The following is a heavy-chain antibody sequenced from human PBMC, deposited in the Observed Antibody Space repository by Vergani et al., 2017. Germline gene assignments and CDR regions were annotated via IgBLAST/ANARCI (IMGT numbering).Heavy chain of an antibody. V-gene: IGHV4-34*01. Sequence: QVQLQQWGAGLLKPSETLSLTCAVYGGSFSGYNWSWIRQPPGKGLEWIGEINHSGSTNYNPSLKSRVTISVDTSKNQFSLKLSSVTAADTAVYYCAREARFDPYYHYMGVWGKGTTVTVSS. J-gene: IGHJ6*03. CDR3: AREARFDPYYHYMGV. D-gene: IGHD3-10*02. CDR1: GGSFSGYN. CDR2: INHSGST.